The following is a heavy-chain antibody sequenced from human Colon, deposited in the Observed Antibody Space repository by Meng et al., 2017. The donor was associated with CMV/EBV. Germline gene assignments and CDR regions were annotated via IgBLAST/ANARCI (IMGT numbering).Heavy chain of an antibody. CDR3: VRDPDATNWYALDF. D-gene: IGHD1-1*01. V-gene: IGHV1-18*01. CDR2: ISTLNGNT. CDR1: GYNFAYHG. Sequence: ASVKVSCKASGYNFAYHGINWVRQVPGQGLEWMGWISTLNGNTNYALNFWGRVTMTTDASTATAYMELRNLRSDDTAVFYCVRDPDATNWYALDFWGQGTLVTVSS. J-gene: IGHJ4*02.